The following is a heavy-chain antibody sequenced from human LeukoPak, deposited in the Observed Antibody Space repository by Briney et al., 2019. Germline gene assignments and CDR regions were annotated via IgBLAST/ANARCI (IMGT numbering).Heavy chain of an antibody. CDR1: GFTFSSYG. V-gene: IGHV3-30*03. CDR2: ISYDGSNK. CDR3: ARRRDSWYYYMDV. D-gene: IGHD3-22*01. J-gene: IGHJ6*03. Sequence: GGSLRLSCAASGFTFSSYGMHWVRQAPGKGLEWVAVISYDGSNKYYADSVKGRFTISRDNSKNTLYLQMNSLRAEDTAVYYCARRRDSWYYYMDVWGKGTTVTVSS.